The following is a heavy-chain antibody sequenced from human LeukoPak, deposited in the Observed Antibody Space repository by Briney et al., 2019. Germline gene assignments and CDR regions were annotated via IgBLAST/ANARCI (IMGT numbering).Heavy chain of an antibody. V-gene: IGHV3-7*01. J-gene: IGHJ4*02. Sequence: GGSLRLSCAASGFTFSSNGMSWVRQAPGKGLEWVANIWHDGSAKYYVDSVKGRFIISRDNSKNTLYLQMNSLRAEDTAVYYCARGVNDYGDYVEINYFDYWGQGTLVTVSS. CDR3: ARGVNDYGDYVEINYFDY. CDR1: GFTFSSNG. D-gene: IGHD4-17*01. CDR2: IWHDGSAK.